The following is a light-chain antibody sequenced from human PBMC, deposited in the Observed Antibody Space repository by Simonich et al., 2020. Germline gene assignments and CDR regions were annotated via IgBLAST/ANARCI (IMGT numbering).Light chain of an antibody. J-gene: IGKJ2*01. CDR3: QQYYSTPPYT. Sequence: DIVMTQSPDSLAVSLGERATINCKSSQSVLYSSNNKNYLAWYQQQPGQPPKLLIYWASTREYGVPDRFSGSGSGTDFTLTISSLQAEDVAVYYCQQYYSTPPYTFGQGTKLEIK. CDR1: QSVLYSSNNKNY. CDR2: WAS. V-gene: IGKV4-1*01.